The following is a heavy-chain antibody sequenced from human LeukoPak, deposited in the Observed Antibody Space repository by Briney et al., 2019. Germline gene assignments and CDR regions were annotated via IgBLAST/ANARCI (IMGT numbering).Heavy chain of an antibody. CDR1: GGTFSSYT. CDR2: IIPILCIT. D-gene: IGHD5-18*01. J-gene: IGHJ4*02. Sequence: KVSCKASGGTFSSYTISWVRQAPGQGVEWMGIIIPILCITNYPQKFRGRVTITAHKSTRTAYMELSSLRSEDTAVYYCARVGDTAMVQYYFDYWGQGTLVTVSS. V-gene: IGHV1-69*02. CDR3: ARVGDTAMVQYYFDY.